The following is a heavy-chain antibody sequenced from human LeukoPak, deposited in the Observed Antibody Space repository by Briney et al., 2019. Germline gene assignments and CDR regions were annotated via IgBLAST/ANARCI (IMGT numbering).Heavy chain of an antibody. CDR3: ARDRGGSGSYLDY. CDR1: GFTFSSYA. CDR2: ISYDGSNK. Sequence: GGSLRLSCAASGFTFSSYAMHWVRQAPGKGLEWVAVISYDGSNKYYADSVKGRFTISRDNSKNTLYLQMNSLRAEDTAVYYCARDRGGSGSYLDYRGQGTLVTVSS. V-gene: IGHV3-30-3*01. D-gene: IGHD3-10*01. J-gene: IGHJ4*02.